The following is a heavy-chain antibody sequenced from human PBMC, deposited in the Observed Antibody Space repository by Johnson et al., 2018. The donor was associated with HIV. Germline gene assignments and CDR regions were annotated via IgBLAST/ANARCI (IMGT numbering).Heavy chain of an antibody. J-gene: IGHJ3*02. V-gene: IGHV3-30*03. CDR1: EFTFSTYG. D-gene: IGHD5-24*01. CDR3: ARDEPYNLNAFDI. CDR2: ISYDGSNK. Sequence: QVQLVESGGGVVQPGRSLRLSCAASEFTFSTYGMHWVRQAPGKGLEWVAVISYDGSNKYYADSVKGRFTISRDNSKNTLYLQMNSLRAEDTAVYYCARDEPYNLNAFDIWGQGTMVTVSS.